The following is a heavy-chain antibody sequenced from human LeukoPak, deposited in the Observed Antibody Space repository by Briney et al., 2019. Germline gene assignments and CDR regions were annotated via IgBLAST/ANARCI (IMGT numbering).Heavy chain of an antibody. J-gene: IGHJ2*01. CDR3: ARRRQYDSSLFWNFDL. Sequence: SEALSLTCAVYGGSFSGYYWSWIRQSPGKGLEWIGEINHSGSTNYNPSLKSRVTISVDTSKNQFSLKLSSVTAADTAVYYCARRRQYDSSLFWNFDLWGRGTLVTVSS. D-gene: IGHD6-6*01. CDR1: GGSFSGYY. V-gene: IGHV4-34*01. CDR2: INHSGST.